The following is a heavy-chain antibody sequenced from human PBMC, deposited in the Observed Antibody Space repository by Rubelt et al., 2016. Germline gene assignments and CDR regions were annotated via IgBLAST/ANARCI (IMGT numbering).Heavy chain of an antibody. CDR3: ASSNDYVWGSPDS. V-gene: IGHV4-59*02. Sequence: QVQLQESGPGLVKPSETLSLTCTVSGDSVGTYYWSWVRQPPGKGLEWIGEIYHSGSTNYNPSLKSRVTLSVDTSKNQCPRKLSSVTAADTAVYYGASSNDYVWGSPDSWGQGTLVTVSS. D-gene: IGHD3-16*01. CDR1: GDSVGTYY. CDR2: IYHSGST. J-gene: IGHJ4*02.